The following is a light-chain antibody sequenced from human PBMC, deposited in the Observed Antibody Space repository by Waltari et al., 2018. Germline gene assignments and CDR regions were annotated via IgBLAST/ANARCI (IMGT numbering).Light chain of an antibody. J-gene: IGLJ3*02. CDR1: TSDIGGYNY. CDR2: GVS. V-gene: IGLV2-14*03. CDR3: SSFTSSATWV. Sequence: QSALTQPASLSGSPRQSITISCTGTTSDIGGYNYFSWYQHHSGKAPKLMIFGVSDRPSGVSNRFSGSKSGNTASLTISELQADDEADYYCSSFTSSATWVFGGGTKLTVL.